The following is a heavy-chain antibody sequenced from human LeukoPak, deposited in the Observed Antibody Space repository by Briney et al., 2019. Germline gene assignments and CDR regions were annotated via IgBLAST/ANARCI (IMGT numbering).Heavy chain of an antibody. CDR3: AREGSPTDSSW. J-gene: IGHJ4*02. Sequence: SVKVSCKAFGYTFTSNYMHWVRQAPGQGLEWMGGIIPIFGTANYAQKFQGRVTITADESASTAYMELSRLRSEDTAVYYCAREGSPTDSSWWGQGTLVTVSS. D-gene: IGHD6-19*01. CDR2: IIPIFGTA. V-gene: IGHV1-69*13. CDR1: GYTFTSNY.